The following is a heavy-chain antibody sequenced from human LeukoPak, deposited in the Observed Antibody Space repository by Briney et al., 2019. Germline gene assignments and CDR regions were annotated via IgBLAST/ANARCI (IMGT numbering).Heavy chain of an antibody. D-gene: IGHD6-13*01. V-gene: IGHV3-9*01. Sequence: GGSLRLSCAASGFTFSSYWMHWVRQAPGKGLEWVSGISWNSGSIGYADSVKGRFTISRDNAKNSLYLQMNSLRAEDTALYYCAKDIRHSSSWYGMDVWGQGTTVTVPS. J-gene: IGHJ6*02. CDR2: ISWNSGSI. CDR3: AKDIRHSSSWYGMDV. CDR1: GFTFSSYW.